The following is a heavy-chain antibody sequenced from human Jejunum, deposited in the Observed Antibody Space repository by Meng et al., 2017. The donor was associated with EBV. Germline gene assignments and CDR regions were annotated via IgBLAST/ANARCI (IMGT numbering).Heavy chain of an antibody. CDR2: INTNTGDP. CDR3: ARGGESWYDDDY. D-gene: IGHD6-13*01. V-gene: IGHV7-4-1*02. J-gene: IGHJ4*02. CDR1: GYTFTRYP. Sequence: QLQLMQSGSELKKPGASMKVAWRASGYTFTRYPMHWGRQAPGQGLEWMGWINTNTGDPTYAEGFTGRFVFSLDTSVSTAYLQISSLKTEDTAVYYCARGGESWYDDDYWGQGTLVTVSS.